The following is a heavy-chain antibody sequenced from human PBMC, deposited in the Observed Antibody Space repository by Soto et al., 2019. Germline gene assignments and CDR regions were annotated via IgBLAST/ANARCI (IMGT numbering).Heavy chain of an antibody. D-gene: IGHD6-19*01. J-gene: IGHJ5*02. V-gene: IGHV3-23*01. CDR3: AKGAGARTGGWDWFDP. Sequence: EVQLLESGGGLVQPGGSLRLSCAASGFTFSNYAMSWVRQAPGKGLEWVSSIHGSGAGTYYADSVKGRFTVSRDDSKETLYLQMGTRTVDDTALYYVAKGAGARTGGWDWFDPWGQGTLVTVAS. CDR1: GFTFSNYA. CDR2: IHGSGAGT.